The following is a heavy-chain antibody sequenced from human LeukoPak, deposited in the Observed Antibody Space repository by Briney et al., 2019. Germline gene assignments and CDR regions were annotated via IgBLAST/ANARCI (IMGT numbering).Heavy chain of an antibody. J-gene: IGHJ4*02. CDR3: ARTLSPQQPPSEY. D-gene: IGHD6-13*01. CDR1: GYTFTSYY. Sequence: GAPVKVSCKASGYTFTSYYMHWVRQAPGQGLEWMGIINPSGGSTSYAQMFQGRVTMTRDTSTSTVYMELSSLRSEDTAVYYCARTLSPQQPPSEYWGQGTLVTVSS. CDR2: INPSGGST. V-gene: IGHV1-46*01.